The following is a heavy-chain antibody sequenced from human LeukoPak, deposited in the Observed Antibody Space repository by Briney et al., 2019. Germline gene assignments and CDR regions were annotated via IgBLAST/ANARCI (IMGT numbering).Heavy chain of an antibody. CDR3: AKGPSFSSSWTRITYDY. CDR2: INHSGST. J-gene: IGHJ4*02. V-gene: IGHV4-34*01. CDR1: GGSFSGYY. Sequence: SETLSLTCAVYGGSFSGYYWSWIRQPPGKGLEWIGEINHSGSTNYNPSLKSRVTISVDTSKNQFSLKLSSVTAADTAVYYCAKGPSFSSSWTRITYDYWGQGTLVTVSS. D-gene: IGHD6-13*01.